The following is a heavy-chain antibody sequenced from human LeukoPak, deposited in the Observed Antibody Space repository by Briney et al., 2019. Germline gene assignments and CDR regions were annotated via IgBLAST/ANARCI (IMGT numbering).Heavy chain of an antibody. D-gene: IGHD4-23*01. J-gene: IGHJ3*01. Sequence: GGSLRLSCAASGFTFSSYSMNWVRQAPGKGLEWVSYISSSSSTIYYADSVKGRFTISRDNAKNSLYLQMNSLRAEDTAVYYCASHTGGNLDAFDLWGQGTMVTVSS. CDR3: ASHTGGNLDAFDL. V-gene: IGHV3-48*01. CDR1: GFTFSSYS. CDR2: ISSSSSTI.